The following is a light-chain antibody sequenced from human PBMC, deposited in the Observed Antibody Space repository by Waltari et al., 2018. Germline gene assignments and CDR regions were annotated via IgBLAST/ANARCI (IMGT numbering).Light chain of an antibody. CDR1: SGHSTYT. J-gene: IGLJ2*01. V-gene: IGLV4-69*01. CDR2: LNSAGTH. CDR3: QTWGTGIQVV. Sequence: QLVLTQSPSASASLGASVKLTCTLSSGHSTYTIAWYQQRPEKGPRFLMKLNSAGTHTKGDGIPDRFSGSSSGAERYLTISSLQSEDEADYYCQTWGTGIQVVFGGGTKLTVL.